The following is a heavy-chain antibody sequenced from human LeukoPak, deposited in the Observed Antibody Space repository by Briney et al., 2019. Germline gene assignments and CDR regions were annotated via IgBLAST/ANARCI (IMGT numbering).Heavy chain of an antibody. J-gene: IGHJ4*02. Sequence: SETLSLTCAVSGYSIISDYYWGWFRLPSGKGLEWVGSINHSGSTYYNLSLKSRVTISVDTSKNQFSLSVSSVTAADTAVYYCARNLGYSTLDYWGQGLLVTVSS. CDR1: GYSIISDYY. CDR2: INHSGST. D-gene: IGHD6-13*01. V-gene: IGHV4-38-2*01. CDR3: ARNLGYSTLDY.